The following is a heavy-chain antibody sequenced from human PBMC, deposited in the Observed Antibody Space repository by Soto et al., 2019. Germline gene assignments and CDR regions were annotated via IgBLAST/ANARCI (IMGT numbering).Heavy chain of an antibody. CDR1: SGSVSSHSYY. V-gene: IGHV4-61*01. J-gene: IGHJ6*02. CDR3: ARTYCSSASCYGLYYFGMDV. Sequence: SETLSLTCTVSSGSVSSHSYYWSWIRQPPGKGLEWIGYIYYSGSTYYNPSLKSQVTISVDTSKNQFSLKLRSVTAADTAVYYCARTYCSSASCYGLYYFGMDVWGQGTTVTVSS. CDR2: IYYSGST. D-gene: IGHD2-2*01.